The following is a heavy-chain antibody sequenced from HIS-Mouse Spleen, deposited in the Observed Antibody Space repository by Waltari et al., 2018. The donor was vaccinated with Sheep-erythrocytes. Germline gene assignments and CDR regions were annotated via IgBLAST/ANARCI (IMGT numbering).Heavy chain of an antibody. V-gene: IGHV2-5*02. CDR2: IYWDDDK. Sequence: QITLKESGPTLVKPTQTLTLTCTFSGFSLSTSGVDVGWIRQPPGKALEWLAPIYWDDDKRYSPSLKSRLTITKDTSKNQVVLTMTNIDPVDTATYYCAHRPGYWYVDLWGRGTLVTVSS. J-gene: IGHJ2*01. CDR3: AHRPGYWYVDL. CDR1: GFSLSTSGVD.